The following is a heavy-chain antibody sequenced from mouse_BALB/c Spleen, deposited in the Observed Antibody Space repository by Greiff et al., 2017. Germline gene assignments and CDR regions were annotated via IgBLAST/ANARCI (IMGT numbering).Heavy chain of an antibody. D-gene: IGHD2-14*01. J-gene: IGHJ1*01. Sequence: EVKLMESGPSLVKPSQTLSLTCSVTGDSITSGYWNWIRKFPGNKLEYMGYISYSGSTYYNPSLKSRISITRDTSKNQYYLQLNSVTTEDTATYYCARRDYRYWYFDVWGAGTTVTVSS. CDR2: ISYSGST. CDR3: ARRDYRYWYFDV. CDR1: GDSITSGY. V-gene: IGHV3-8*02.